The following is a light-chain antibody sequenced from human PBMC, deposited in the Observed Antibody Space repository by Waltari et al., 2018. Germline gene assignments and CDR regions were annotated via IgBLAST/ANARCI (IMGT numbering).Light chain of an antibody. J-gene: IGLJ3*02. CDR1: ASNIGSSV. Sequence: QSVLTQPPSASGAPGQTGAISCSGSASNIGSSVVTWYQQLPGTTPTLLIYSNDQRPSGVPGRFSGSKSATSASLAISGLQSEDEAHYYCAAWDDSINGPAFGGGTKLTVL. CDR3: AAWDDSINGPA. V-gene: IGLV1-44*01. CDR2: SND.